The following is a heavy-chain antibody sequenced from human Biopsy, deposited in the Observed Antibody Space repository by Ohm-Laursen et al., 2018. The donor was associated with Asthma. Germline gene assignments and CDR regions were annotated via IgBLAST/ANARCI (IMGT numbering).Heavy chain of an antibody. J-gene: IGHJ4*02. CDR3: TRHNDY. CDR2: IDWEEDK. V-gene: IGHV2-70*04. D-gene: IGHD1-14*01. Sequence: TQTLTLTCSFSGFSLSSSGANVNWIRQPPGKALEWLARIDWEEDKFYSTSLRTRLTISKGSSEDRVVLTMTNMGPVDPATYYCTRHNDYWGPGILVTVSS. CDR1: GFSLSSSGAN.